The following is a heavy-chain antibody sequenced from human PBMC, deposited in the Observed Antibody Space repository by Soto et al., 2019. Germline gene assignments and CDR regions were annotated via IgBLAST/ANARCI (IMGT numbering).Heavy chain of an antibody. J-gene: IGHJ6*02. CDR3: ARGDYYGSGSSHYYYYGMDV. CDR2: IYYSGST. Sequence: SETLSLTCTVSGGSVSSGSYYWSWIRQPPGKGLEWIGYIYYSGSTNYNPSLKSRVTISVDTSKNQFSLKLSSVTAADTAVYYCARGDYYGSGSSHYYYYGMDVWGQGTTVTVSS. V-gene: IGHV4-61*01. D-gene: IGHD3-10*01. CDR1: GGSVSSGSYY.